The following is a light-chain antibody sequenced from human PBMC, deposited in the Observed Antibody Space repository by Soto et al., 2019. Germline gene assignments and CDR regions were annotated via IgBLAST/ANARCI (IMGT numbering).Light chain of an antibody. CDR2: EDS. V-gene: IGLV1-51*02. J-gene: IGLJ3*02. CDR3: GSWDSSLRDVV. CDR1: SPNLVKNF. Sequence: QSVLTQPPSVSAAPGQRITISCSGGSPNLVKNFVSWYQQLPKTAPKLLIYEDSKRPSGIPDRFSGSKSGTSATLGITGLXXXXEXDYYCGSWDSSLRDVVFGEATKVTVL.